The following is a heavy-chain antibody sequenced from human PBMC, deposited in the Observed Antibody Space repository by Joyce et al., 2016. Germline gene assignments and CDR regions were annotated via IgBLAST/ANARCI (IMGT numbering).Heavy chain of an antibody. V-gene: IGHV3-15*01. CDR3: VKVKGGSAYHFDY. CDR2: IKSKTDGGAT. CDR1: GIVFSYSW. D-gene: IGHD6-6*01. Sequence: EVRMVESGGDLVKPGGSLRLSCVASGIVFSYSWMSWVRQAPGKGLEWVGRIKSKTDGGATDYPAPVKGRFSISRDDSESRLYLQMNSLKTDDTGIYYCVKVKGGSAYHFDYWGQGTLVIVSS. J-gene: IGHJ4*02.